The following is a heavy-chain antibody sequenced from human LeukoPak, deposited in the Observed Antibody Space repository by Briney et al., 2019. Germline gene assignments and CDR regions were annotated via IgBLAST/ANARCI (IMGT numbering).Heavy chain of an antibody. CDR1: GFTFSSYS. V-gene: IGHV3-48*01. D-gene: IGHD3-9*01. CDR3: ARVRPYYDILTGYYRSYYFDY. CDR2: ISGSSSTI. Sequence: GGSLRLSCAASGFTFSSYSMNWVRQAPGKGLEWVSYISGSSSTIYYADSVKGRFTISRDNAKNSLYLQMNSLRAEDTAVYYCARVRPYYDILTGYYRSYYFDYWGQGTLVTVSS. J-gene: IGHJ4*02.